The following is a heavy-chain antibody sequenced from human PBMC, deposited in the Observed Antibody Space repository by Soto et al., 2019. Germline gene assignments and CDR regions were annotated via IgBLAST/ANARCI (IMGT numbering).Heavy chain of an antibody. CDR3: AATIRFLEWLLSPHDAFDI. Sequence: ASVKVSCKASGYTFTSYDINWVRQATGQGLEWIGWMSPNSGNTGYAQKFQGRVTMTRNTSISTAYMELSSLRSEDTAVYYCAATIRFLEWLLSPHDAFDIWGQGTMVTVSS. J-gene: IGHJ3*02. CDR2: MSPNSGNT. V-gene: IGHV1-8*01. CDR1: GYTFTSYD. D-gene: IGHD3-3*01.